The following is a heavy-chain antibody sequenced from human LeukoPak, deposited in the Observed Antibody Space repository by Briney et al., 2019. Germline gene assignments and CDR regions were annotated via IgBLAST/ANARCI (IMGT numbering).Heavy chain of an antibody. V-gene: IGHV3-23*01. J-gene: IGHJ4*02. CDR3: AKGILSGSYYFDY. CDR2: ISGSGGST. D-gene: IGHD1-26*01. Sequence: PGGSLRLSCAASGFTFSSYAMSWVRQAPGTGLEWVSVISGSGGSTYYADSVKGRFTISRDNSKNTLYLQMNSLRGEDTAVYYCAKGILSGSYYFDYWGQGTLVTVSS. CDR1: GFTFSSYA.